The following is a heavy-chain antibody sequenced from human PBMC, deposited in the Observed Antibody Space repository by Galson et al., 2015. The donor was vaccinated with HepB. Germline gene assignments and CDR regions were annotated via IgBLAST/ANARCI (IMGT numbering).Heavy chain of an antibody. D-gene: IGHD1-1*01. CDR3: WNDGDC. CDR2: ISSSSTTI. Sequence: SLRLSCAASTFIFSTYSMNWVRQAPGKGLEWVSYISSSSTTIYYADSVKGRFTISRDNAKSSLYLQMNSLRTEDTAVYFCWNDGDCWGQGTLVTVSS. CDR1: TFIFSTYS. J-gene: IGHJ4*02. V-gene: IGHV3-48*04.